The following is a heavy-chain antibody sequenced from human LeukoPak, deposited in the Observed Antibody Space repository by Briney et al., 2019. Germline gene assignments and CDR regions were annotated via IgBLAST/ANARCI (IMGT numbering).Heavy chain of an antibody. D-gene: IGHD6-19*01. V-gene: IGHV3-23*01. CDR3: AKFFISGWLTFDY. CDR1: GFTFSTYA. J-gene: IGHJ4*02. CDR2: IRGSGGST. Sequence: GGSLRLSCAASGFTFSTYAMSWVRQAPGKGLEWVSSIRGSGGSTYYADSVKGRFTISRDNSKNTLYLQMNSLRAEDTAVYYCAKFFISGWLTFDYWGQGTLVTVSS.